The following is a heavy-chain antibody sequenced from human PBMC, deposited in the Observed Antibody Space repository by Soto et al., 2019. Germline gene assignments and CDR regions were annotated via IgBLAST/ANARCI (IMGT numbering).Heavy chain of an antibody. Sequence: PGGSLRLSSAASGFTFNTYAMNWVRQAPGKGLEWVSAISADGAGTYYADSVKGRFTISRDNSKNTLSRQMNSLRAEDTAIFYCARISSSSCTDYWGQGTLVTVSS. J-gene: IGHJ4*02. D-gene: IGHD6-13*01. CDR1: GFTFNTYA. V-gene: IGHV3-23*01. CDR2: ISADGAGT. CDR3: ARISSSSCTDY.